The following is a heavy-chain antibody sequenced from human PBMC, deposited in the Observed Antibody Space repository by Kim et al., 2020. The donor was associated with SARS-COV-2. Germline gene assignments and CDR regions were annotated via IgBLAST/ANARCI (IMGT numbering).Heavy chain of an antibody. Sequence: DSVKGRFTVSKDNSRNTLYLQMDSLRAVDTAVYYCARWAGTREGGCCIDYWGQGTLVTVSS. V-gene: IGHV3-30*07. J-gene: IGHJ4*02. D-gene: IGHD2-15*01. CDR3: ARWAGTREGGCCIDY.